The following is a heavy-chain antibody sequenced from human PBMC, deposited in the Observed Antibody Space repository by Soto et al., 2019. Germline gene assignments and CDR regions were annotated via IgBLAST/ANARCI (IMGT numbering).Heavy chain of an antibody. V-gene: IGHV4-4*02. J-gene: IGHJ4*02. Sequence: QVQLQESGPGLVKPSGTLSLTCAVSGGSISSEIWWSWVRQPPGKGLEWIGEIHHSGSTSYNPSRESRVTISVDKSNNQFSLNLNSVTAADTAVYYCARAATVTSHPFEYWGQGTLVTVSS. CDR1: GGSISSEIW. D-gene: IGHD4-17*01. CDR3: ARAATVTSHPFEY. CDR2: IHHSGST.